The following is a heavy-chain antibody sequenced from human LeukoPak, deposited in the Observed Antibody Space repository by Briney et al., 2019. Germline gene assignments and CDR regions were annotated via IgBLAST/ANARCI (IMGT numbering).Heavy chain of an antibody. CDR2: IDYRERT. V-gene: IGHV4-39*01. J-gene: IGHJ4*02. Sequence: PSETLSLTCTVSGGSISSSGHYWGWIRQPPGKGLEWIGSIDYRERTTYNPSLKSRVTISADTSRNQFSLKLSSVTATDTAVYYCANYVSGTMRDYWGQGTLVTVSS. CDR3: ANYVSGTMRDY. CDR1: GGSISSSGHY. D-gene: IGHD3-16*01.